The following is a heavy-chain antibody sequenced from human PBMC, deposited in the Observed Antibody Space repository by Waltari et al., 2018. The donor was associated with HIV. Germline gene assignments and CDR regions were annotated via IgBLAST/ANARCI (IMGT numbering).Heavy chain of an antibody. V-gene: IGHV3-23*01. CDR1: GFTFSSYA. Sequence: EVQLLESGGGLVQPGGSLRLSCAASGFTFSSYAMSWVRQAPGKGSWVSAISGSGGSTYYADSVKGRFTISRDNSKNTLYLQMNSLRAEDTAVYYCAKEPTICSGGSCFFDYWGQGTLVTVSS. CDR3: AKEPTICSGGSCFFDY. CDR2: ISGSGGST. D-gene: IGHD2-15*01. J-gene: IGHJ4*02.